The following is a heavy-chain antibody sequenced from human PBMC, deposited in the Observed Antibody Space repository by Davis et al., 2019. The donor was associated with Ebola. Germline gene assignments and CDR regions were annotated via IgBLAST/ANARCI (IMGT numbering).Heavy chain of an antibody. V-gene: IGHV3-64D*06. J-gene: IGHJ4*02. Sequence: GESLKISCSASGFTFSSYAMHWVRQAPGKGLEYVSAISSNGGSTYYADSVKGRFTISRDNSKNTLYLQMSSLRAEDTAVYYCVKDADIVVVPAAIQGYYFDYWGQGTLVTVSS. CDR2: ISSNGGST. D-gene: IGHD2-2*02. CDR1: GFTFSSYA. CDR3: VKDADIVVVPAAIQGYYFDY.